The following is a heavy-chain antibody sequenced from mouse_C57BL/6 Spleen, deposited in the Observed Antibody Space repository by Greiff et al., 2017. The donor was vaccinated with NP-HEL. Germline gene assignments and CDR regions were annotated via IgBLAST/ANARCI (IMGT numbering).Heavy chain of an antibody. CDR1: GYTFTSYW. D-gene: IGHD1-1*01. CDR2: IYPGSGST. J-gene: IGHJ3*01. V-gene: IGHV1-55*01. Sequence: QVQLQQPGAELVKPGASVKMSCKASGYTFTSYWITWVKQRPGQGLEWIGDIYPGSGSTNYNEKFKGKATLTVDTSSSTAYMQLSSLTSEDSSVYDGASDYGSGVSWFAYWGQGTLVTVSA. CDR3: ASDYGSGVSWFAY.